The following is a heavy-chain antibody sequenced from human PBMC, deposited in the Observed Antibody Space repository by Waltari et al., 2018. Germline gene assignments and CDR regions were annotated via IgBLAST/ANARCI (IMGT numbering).Heavy chain of an antibody. Sequence: EVQLVESGGGLVKPGGSLRLSCAASGFAFSNYTMNWVRQAPGKGLEWVSSISGSGTYIYYSDAVKGRFTISRDNAKNSLFLQMNSLRAEDTAVYYCARENLGVIIFHYYFMDVWGKGTTVTISS. CDR2: ISGSGTYI. CDR1: GFAFSNYT. J-gene: IGHJ6*03. CDR3: ARENLGVIIFHYYFMDV. V-gene: IGHV3-21*06. D-gene: IGHD3-3*01.